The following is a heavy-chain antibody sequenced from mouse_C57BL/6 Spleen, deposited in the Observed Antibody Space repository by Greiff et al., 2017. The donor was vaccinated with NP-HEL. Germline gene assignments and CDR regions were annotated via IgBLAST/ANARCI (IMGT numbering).Heavy chain of an antibody. CDR3: ARHGDYDSFYARDY. CDR1: GFTFSSYG. J-gene: IGHJ4*01. V-gene: IGHV5-6*01. D-gene: IGHD2-4*01. Sequence: EVKLMESGGDLVKPGGSLKLSCAASGFTFSSYGMSWVRQTPDKRLEWVATISSGGSYTYYPDSVKGRFTISRDNAKNTLYLQMSSLKSEDTAMYYCARHGDYDSFYARDYWGQGTSVTVSS. CDR2: ISSGGSYT.